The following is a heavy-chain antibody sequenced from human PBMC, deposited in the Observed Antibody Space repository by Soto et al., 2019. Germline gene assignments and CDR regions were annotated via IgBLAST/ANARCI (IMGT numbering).Heavy chain of an antibody. D-gene: IGHD1-1*01. CDR3: AKGGYTTGDDIDY. Sequence: PVGSLRLSCAASGFTFSSYGMHWVRQAPGKGLEWVAVISYDGSNKYYADSVKGRFTISRDNSKNTLYLQMNSLRAEDTAVYYCAKGGYTTGDDIDYWGQGTLVTVSS. CDR2: ISYDGSNK. V-gene: IGHV3-30*18. J-gene: IGHJ4*02. CDR1: GFTFSSYG.